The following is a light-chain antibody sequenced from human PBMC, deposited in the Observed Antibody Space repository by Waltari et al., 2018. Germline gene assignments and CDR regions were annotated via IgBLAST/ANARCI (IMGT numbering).Light chain of an antibody. J-gene: IGLJ3*02. CDR1: GSKIGAGYD. CDR3: QSYDITLRVV. Sequence: QSVLTQPPSVSGAPGQRVTIACTGSGSKIGAGYDGNWYQQVPRAAPKLLIYGSSSRPLGVPDRFFGSTSGTSASLAIIGLQAEDEADYYCQSYDITLRVVFGGGTKLTVL. CDR2: GSS. V-gene: IGLV1-40*01.